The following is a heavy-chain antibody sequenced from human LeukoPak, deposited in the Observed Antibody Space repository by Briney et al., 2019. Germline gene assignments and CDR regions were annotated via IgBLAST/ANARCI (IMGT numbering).Heavy chain of an antibody. J-gene: IGHJ4*02. D-gene: IGHD6-13*01. CDR3: ARSIPPGYSSSWYPSFDY. V-gene: IGHV1-2*04. CDR2: INPNSGGT. Sequence: ASVKVSCKASGYTFTGYYMHWVRQAPGQGLEWMGWINPNSGGTNYAQKFQGWVTMTRDTSISTAYMELSRLRSDDTAVYYCARSIPPGYSSSWYPSFDYWGQGTLVTVSS. CDR1: GYTFTGYY.